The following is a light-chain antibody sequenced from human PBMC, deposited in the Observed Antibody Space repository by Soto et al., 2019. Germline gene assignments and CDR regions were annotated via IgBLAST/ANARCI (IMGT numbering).Light chain of an antibody. CDR1: QGISSY. V-gene: IGKV1-8*01. J-gene: IGKJ4*01. CDR2: AAS. CDR3: QQYYSYPLT. Sequence: AIRMTQSPSSFSASTGDRVTITCRASQGISSYLAWYQQKQEKAPKLLIYAASTLQSGVPSRFSGSGSGTDFTPTISCLQSEDFATYYCQQYYSYPLTFGGGTKVEIK.